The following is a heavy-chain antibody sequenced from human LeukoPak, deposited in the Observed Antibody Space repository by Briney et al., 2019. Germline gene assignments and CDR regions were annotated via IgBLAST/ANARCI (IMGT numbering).Heavy chain of an antibody. V-gene: IGHV4-39*01. CDR3: ARHFQYYDILTGYYI. J-gene: IGHJ4*02. CDR2: IYYSGST. CDR1: GGSISSSSYY. Sequence: SETLSLACTVSGGSISSSSYYWGWIRQPPGKGLEWIGSIYYSGSTYYNPSLKSRVTISVDTSKNQFSLKLSSVTAADTAVYYCARHFQYYDILTGYYIWGQGTLVTVSS. D-gene: IGHD3-9*01.